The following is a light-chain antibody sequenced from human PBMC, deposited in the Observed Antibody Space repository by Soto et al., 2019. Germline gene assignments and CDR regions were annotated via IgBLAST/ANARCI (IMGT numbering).Light chain of an antibody. V-gene: IGKV3-15*01. CDR1: QSVSSN. J-gene: IGKJ4*01. CDR3: QQYNNWPPLT. CDR2: GAS. Sequence: EIVMTQSPATLSVTQGERATLSCRASQSVSSNLAWYQHKPGQAPRLLIYGASTRATGIPARFSGSGSGTEFTLTISSLQSEDFAVYYCQQYNNWPPLTFGGGTKVEIK.